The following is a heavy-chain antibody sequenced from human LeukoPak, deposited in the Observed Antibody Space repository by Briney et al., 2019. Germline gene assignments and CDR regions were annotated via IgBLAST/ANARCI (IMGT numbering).Heavy chain of an antibody. CDR2: ISYDGGNK. V-gene: IGHV3-30-3*01. CDR3: AREGLDAFDI. J-gene: IGHJ3*02. D-gene: IGHD5-12*01. Sequence: PGGSLRLSCAASGFTFSDHYMDWVRQAPGKGLEWVAVISYDGGNKYYADSVKGRFTISRDNSKNTLYLQMNSLRAEDTAVYYCAREGLDAFDIWGQGTMVTVSS. CDR1: GFTFSDHY.